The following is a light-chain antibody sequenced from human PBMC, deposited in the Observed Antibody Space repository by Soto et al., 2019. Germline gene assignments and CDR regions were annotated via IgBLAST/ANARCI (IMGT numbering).Light chain of an antibody. Sequence: IVMTQSPATLSVSPWERATLSCRASQSVSSNLAWYQQKPGQPPRLLIYDISTRATGIPTRFSGSGSGTEFTLTISSLQSEDFAVYYCQQYNSWPLTFGGGTKVDIK. CDR2: DIS. J-gene: IGKJ4*01. V-gene: IGKV3D-15*01. CDR3: QQYNSWPLT. CDR1: QSVSSN.